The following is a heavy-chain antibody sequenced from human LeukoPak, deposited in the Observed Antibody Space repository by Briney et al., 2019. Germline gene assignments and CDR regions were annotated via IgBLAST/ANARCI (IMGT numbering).Heavy chain of an antibody. CDR1: GFTFSDYW. CDR3: ARFPLTYATA. D-gene: IGHD2-2*01. V-gene: IGHV3-74*03. Sequence: GGSLRLSCAASGFTFSDYWMHWVRQTPGKGLEWVSRINADGGATYADSVLGRFTLSRDNAQNRVYLQMNSLRDEDTVVYFCARFPLTYATAWGQGTLVTVSS. J-gene: IGHJ5*02. CDR2: INADGGAT.